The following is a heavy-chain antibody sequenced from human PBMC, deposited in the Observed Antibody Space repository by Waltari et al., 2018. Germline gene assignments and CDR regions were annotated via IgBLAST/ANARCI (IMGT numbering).Heavy chain of an antibody. CDR1: GFTVSSNY. V-gene: IGHV3-53*01. J-gene: IGHJ4*02. CDR3: ARDDDGDPEYYFDH. CDR2: IYSGGST. Sequence: EVQLVESGGGLIQPGGSLRLSCAASGFTVSSNYMSWVRQAPGKGLEWVSVIYSGGSTYYADSVKGRFTISRDNSKNTLYLQMNSLRAEDTAVYYCARDDDGDPEYYFDHWGQGTLVTVSS. D-gene: IGHD4-17*01.